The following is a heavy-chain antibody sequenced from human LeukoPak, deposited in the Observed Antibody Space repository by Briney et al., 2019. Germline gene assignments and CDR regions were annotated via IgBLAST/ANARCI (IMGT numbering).Heavy chain of an antibody. V-gene: IGHV3-74*01. Sequence: GGSLRLSCAASGFTFSSYWMHWVRQAPGKGLVWVSVINSDGSSTSYADSVKGRFTISRDNAKNTLYLQMNSLRAEDTAVYYCASDSGPSPGFDYWGQGTLVTVSS. D-gene: IGHD7-27*01. CDR3: ASDSGPSPGFDY. CDR2: INSDGSST. J-gene: IGHJ4*02. CDR1: GFTFSSYW.